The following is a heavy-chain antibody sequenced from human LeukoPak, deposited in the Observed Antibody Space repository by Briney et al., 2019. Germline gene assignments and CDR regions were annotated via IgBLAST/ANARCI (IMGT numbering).Heavy chain of an antibody. V-gene: IGHV3-23*01. CDR2: VSVDGINT. CDR3: AKDPGYGSGRDFDY. J-gene: IGHJ4*02. CDR1: GFTFSSYW. Sequence: GGSLRLSCAASGFTFSSYWRHRGRHAPQGGLEWVSTVSVDGINTYYADFVNGRFTISSDNSKNTLYLQMNSLRADDTAVYYCAKDPGYGSGRDFDYWGQGTLVTVSS. D-gene: IGHD3-10*01.